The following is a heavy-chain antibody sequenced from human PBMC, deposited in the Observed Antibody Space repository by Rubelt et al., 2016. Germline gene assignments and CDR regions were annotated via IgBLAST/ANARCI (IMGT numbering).Heavy chain of an antibody. Sequence: EVQLVQSGAEVKKPGESLKISCKGSGRSLTSYWIAWVRQRPGKGLEWMGVIYPADSDTRYSPSFQGQVTISADKSISTAYLQWSSLKASDTAMYFCARRFYGTNARVDDWGQGTLVTVSS. CDR2: IYPADSDT. J-gene: IGHJ4*02. CDR1: GRSLTSYW. D-gene: IGHD1-1*01. CDR3: ARRFYGTNARVDD. V-gene: IGHV5-51*03.